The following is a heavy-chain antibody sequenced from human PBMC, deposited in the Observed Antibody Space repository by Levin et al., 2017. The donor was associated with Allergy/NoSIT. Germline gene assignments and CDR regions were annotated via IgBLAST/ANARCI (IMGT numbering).Heavy chain of an antibody. J-gene: IGHJ6*02. CDR1: GGSISSYY. V-gene: IGHV4-59*01. CDR2: IYYSGST. D-gene: IGHD3-10*01. Sequence: GSLRLSCTVSGGSISSYYWSWIRQPPGKGLEWIGYIYYSGSTNYNPSLKSRVTISVDTSKNQFSLKLSSVTAADTAVYYCARYGSGSYYPTNYYYYYGMDVWGQGTTVTVSS. CDR3: ARYGSGSYYPTNYYYYYGMDV.